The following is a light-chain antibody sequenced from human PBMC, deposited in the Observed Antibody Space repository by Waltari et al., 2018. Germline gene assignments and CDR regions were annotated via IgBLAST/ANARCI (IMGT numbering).Light chain of an antibody. CDR1: SSDVRSYNL. CDR3: CSYAGSSDVV. J-gene: IGLJ2*01. V-gene: IGLV2-23*01. Sequence: QSALTQPAPVSGSPGQSITISCTGTSSDVRSYNLVSWYQQHPGKAPKLMIYEGSKRPSGVSNRYSGSKSGTTAALTIAGRQAEDEADYYCCSYAGSSDVVFGGGTKLTVL. CDR2: EGS.